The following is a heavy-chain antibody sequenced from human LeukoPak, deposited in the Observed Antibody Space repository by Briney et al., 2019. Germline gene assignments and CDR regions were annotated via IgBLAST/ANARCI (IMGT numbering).Heavy chain of an antibody. CDR1: GGSVTNYY. CDR2: INHSGST. V-gene: IGHV4-34*01. D-gene: IGHD3-3*01. CDR3: ARRDFAIFGVVTSFDY. Sequence: SETLSLTCTVSGGSVTNYYWSWIRQPPGKGLEWIGEINHSGSTNYNPSLKSRVTISVDTSKNQFSLKLSSVTAADTAVYYCARRDFAIFGVVTSFDYWGQGTLVTVSS. J-gene: IGHJ4*02.